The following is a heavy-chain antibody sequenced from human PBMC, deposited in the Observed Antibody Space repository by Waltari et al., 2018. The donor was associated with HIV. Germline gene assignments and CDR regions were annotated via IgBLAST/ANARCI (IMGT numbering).Heavy chain of an antibody. CDR2: IRSKAYGGTT. CDR1: GFTFGDYA. CDR3: TRATYYYDSSGYYYGGYFDY. V-gene: IGHV3-49*04. J-gene: IGHJ4*02. D-gene: IGHD3-22*01. Sequence: EVQLVESGGGLVQPGRSLRLSCTASGFTFGDYAMSWVRQAPGKGLEWVGFIRSKAYGGTTEYAASVKGRFTISRDDSKSIAYLQMNSLKTEDTAVYYCTRATYYYDSSGYYYGGYFDYWGQGTLVTVSS.